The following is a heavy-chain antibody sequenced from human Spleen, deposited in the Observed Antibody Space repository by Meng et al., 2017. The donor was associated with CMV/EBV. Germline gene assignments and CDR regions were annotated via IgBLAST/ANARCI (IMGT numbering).Heavy chain of an antibody. V-gene: IGHV3-74*01. CDR3: ARRYYDILTGAYYFDY. CDR2: INSEGSST. J-gene: IGHJ4*02. Sequence: GESLKISCAASGFTFSSYWMHWVRQAPGKGLVWVSRINSEGSSTSYADSVKGRFTISRDNAKNTLYLQMNSLRAEDTAVYYCARRYYDILTGAYYFDYWGQGTLVTVSS. D-gene: IGHD3-9*01. CDR1: GFTFSSYW.